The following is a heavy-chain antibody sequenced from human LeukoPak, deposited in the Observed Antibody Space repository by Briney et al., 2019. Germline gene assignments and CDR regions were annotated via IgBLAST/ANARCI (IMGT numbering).Heavy chain of an antibody. CDR3: ARHYDYVWGSYRFDY. D-gene: IGHD3-16*02. J-gene: IGHJ4*02. Sequence: PSETLSLTCAVYGGSFSGYYWSWIRQPPGKGLEWIGEINHSGSTYYNPSLKSRVTISVDTSKNQFSLKLSSVTAADTAVYYCARHYDYVWGSYRFDYWGQGTLVTVSS. CDR2: INHSGST. CDR1: GGSFSGYY. V-gene: IGHV4-34*01.